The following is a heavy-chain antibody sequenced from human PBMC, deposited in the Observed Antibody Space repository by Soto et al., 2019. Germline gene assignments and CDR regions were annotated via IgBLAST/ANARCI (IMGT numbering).Heavy chain of an antibody. Sequence: QVQLIQSGGEVKKPGASVKVSCKASGYTFTSYDISWVRQAPGQGLEWMGWVSPHNGNTNYAQKFQGRVTMTTDTSASTAYMELRSLRSVDTAMYYCARGPDNYGSANFDYWGQGTLVTVSS. D-gene: IGHD5-18*01. J-gene: IGHJ4*02. CDR1: GYTFTSYD. CDR3: ARGPDNYGSANFDY. V-gene: IGHV1-18*01. CDR2: VSPHNGNT.